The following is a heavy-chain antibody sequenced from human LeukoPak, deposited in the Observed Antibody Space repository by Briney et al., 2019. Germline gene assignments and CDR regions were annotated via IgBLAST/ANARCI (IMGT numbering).Heavy chain of an antibody. J-gene: IGHJ4*02. V-gene: IGHV3-53*01. Sequence: PGGSLRLSCTVSGFTVSSNSMSWVRQAPGKGLEWVSFIYSDNTHYSDSVKGRSTISRDNSKNTLYLQMNSLRAEDTAVYYCARDWNYYDSSGYGYWGQGTLVTVSS. CDR1: GFTVSSNS. CDR2: IYSDNT. CDR3: ARDWNYYDSSGYGY. D-gene: IGHD3-22*01.